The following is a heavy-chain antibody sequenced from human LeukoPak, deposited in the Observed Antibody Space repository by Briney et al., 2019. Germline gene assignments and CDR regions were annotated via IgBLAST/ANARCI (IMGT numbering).Heavy chain of an antibody. Sequence: ASVKVSCKASGYTFTSYGISWVRQAPGQGLEWMGWISAYNGNTNYAQKLQGRVTMTTDTSTSTAYMELRSLRSEDTAVYYCALYSGSYSLSGAFDFWGQGTMVTVSS. J-gene: IGHJ3*01. D-gene: IGHD1-26*01. CDR2: ISAYNGNT. V-gene: IGHV1-18*01. CDR3: ALYSGSYSLSGAFDF. CDR1: GYTFTSYG.